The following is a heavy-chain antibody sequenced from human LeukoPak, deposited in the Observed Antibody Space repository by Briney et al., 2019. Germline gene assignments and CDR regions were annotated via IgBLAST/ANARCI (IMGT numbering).Heavy chain of an antibody. Sequence: GGSLRLSCAASGFTFSSYYMTWVRQAPGKGLEWVSTITSSGGSTYYADSVKGRFTISRDNSKNTLNLQMMSLRAEDTAVYYCARGILGYSYGPGSFDMWGQGTMVTVSS. CDR2: ITSSGGST. CDR1: GFTFSSYY. V-gene: IGHV3-23*01. CDR3: ARGILGYSYGPGSFDM. D-gene: IGHD5-18*01. J-gene: IGHJ3*02.